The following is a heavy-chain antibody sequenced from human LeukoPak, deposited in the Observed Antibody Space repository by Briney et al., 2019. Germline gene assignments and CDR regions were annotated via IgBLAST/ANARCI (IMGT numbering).Heavy chain of an antibody. CDR2: IYHSGVT. D-gene: IGHD5-12*01. CDR3: ARGGYSGYGEFDY. CDR1: GGSISSDSYS. Sequence: PSQTLSLTCAVSGGSISSDSYSWSWIRQPPGKGLELIGYIYHSGVTYYSPSLKSRVTISVDRSKNQFSLKLNSVTAADTAVYYCARGGYSGYGEFDYWGQGTLVTVSS. J-gene: IGHJ4*02. V-gene: IGHV4-30-2*01.